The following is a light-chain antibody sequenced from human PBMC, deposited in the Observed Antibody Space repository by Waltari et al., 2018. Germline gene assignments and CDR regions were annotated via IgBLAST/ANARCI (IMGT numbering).Light chain of an antibody. Sequence: DVVMTQSPLSLPVTLGQPASISCRSSQSLVHSAGNTYLNWFQQRPGQSPRRLIYEVSNRDSGVPDRFSGSGSGTDFTLKISRVEAEDVGVYYCMQGTHWPRTFGQGTKVQIK. V-gene: IGKV2-30*02. J-gene: IGKJ1*01. CDR3: MQGTHWPRT. CDR2: EVS. CDR1: QSLVHSAGNTY.